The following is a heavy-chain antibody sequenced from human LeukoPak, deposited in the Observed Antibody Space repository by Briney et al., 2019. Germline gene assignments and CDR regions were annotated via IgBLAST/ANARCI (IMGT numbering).Heavy chain of an antibody. CDR1: GFTFSSYA. J-gene: IGHJ4*02. Sequence: PGGSLRLSCAASGFTFSSYAMSWVRQAPGKGLERVAKINPDGSEKYYVDSVKGRFTISRDNTKNSVYVQMNSLRADDTAVYFCAKEEWFRFDIWGQGTSVTVSS. CDR3: AKEEWFRFDI. D-gene: IGHD3-10*01. CDR2: INPDGSEK. V-gene: IGHV3-7*01.